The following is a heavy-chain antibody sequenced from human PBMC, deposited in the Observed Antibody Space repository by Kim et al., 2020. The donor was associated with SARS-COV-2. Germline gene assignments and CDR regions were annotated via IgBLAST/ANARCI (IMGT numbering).Heavy chain of an antibody. J-gene: IGHJ5*02. CDR3: ARSPLGWFDP. Sequence: STNYNPSLKSRVTISVDTSKNQFSLKLSSVTAADTAVYYCARSPLGWFDPWGQGTLVTVSS. V-gene: IGHV4-59*01. CDR2: ST.